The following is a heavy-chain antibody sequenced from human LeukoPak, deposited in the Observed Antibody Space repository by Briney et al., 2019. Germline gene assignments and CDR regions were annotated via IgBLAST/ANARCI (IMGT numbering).Heavy chain of an antibody. CDR2: INADGTIT. D-gene: IGHD2-21*02. CDR1: GFTFSRYW. V-gene: IGHV3-74*01. Sequence: GGSLRLSCAASGFTFSRYWMHWVRQAPGERLVWVSFINADGTITKYADSVKGRFTISRDNAKSTVYLQMNGLKVEDTAMYYCVRLAVTDTNYWGQGSLVTVSS. CDR3: VRLAVTDTNY. J-gene: IGHJ4*02.